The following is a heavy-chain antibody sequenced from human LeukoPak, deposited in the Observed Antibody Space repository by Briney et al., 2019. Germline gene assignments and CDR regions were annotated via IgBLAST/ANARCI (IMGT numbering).Heavy chain of an antibody. J-gene: IGHJ4*02. D-gene: IGHD3-10*01. Sequence: PGGSLRLSCAASGFTFSDYYMSWIRQAPGKGLEWVSYISSSGSTIYYADSVKGRFTISRDNAKNSLYLQMNSLRAEDTAVYYCARDMRDTMVRGVIITNDYWGQGTLVTVSS. CDR1: GFTFSDYY. CDR2: ISSSGSTI. CDR3: ARDMRDTMVRGVIITNDY. V-gene: IGHV3-11*04.